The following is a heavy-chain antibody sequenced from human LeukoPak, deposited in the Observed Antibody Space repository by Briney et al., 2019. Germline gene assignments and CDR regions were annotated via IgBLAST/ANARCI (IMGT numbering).Heavy chain of an antibody. V-gene: IGHV3-66*01. CDR2: IYSGGST. D-gene: IGHD6-19*01. CDR1: GFVFSASY. CDR3: ARDGYSSGWIDY. J-gene: IGHJ4*02. Sequence: GESLRLSCAASGFVFSASYMSWVRKPPGKGLEWVSVIYSGGSTYYADSVKGRFTISRDNSRNTLYLQMNSLRAEDTAVYYCARDGYSSGWIDYWGQGTLVTVSS.